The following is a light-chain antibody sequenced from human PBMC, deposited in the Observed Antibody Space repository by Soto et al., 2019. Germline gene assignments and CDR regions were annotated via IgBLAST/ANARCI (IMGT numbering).Light chain of an antibody. CDR3: QSYDSSLRGWV. Sequence: QPVLTQPPSVSGAPGQRVTISCTGSSSNIGAGYDVHWYQQLPGTAPKLLISGNSNRPSGVPDRFSGSKSGTSASLAITGLQAEDEADYYCQSYDSSLRGWVFGGGTKL. V-gene: IGLV1-40*01. CDR2: GNS. CDR1: SSNIGAGYD. J-gene: IGLJ3*02.